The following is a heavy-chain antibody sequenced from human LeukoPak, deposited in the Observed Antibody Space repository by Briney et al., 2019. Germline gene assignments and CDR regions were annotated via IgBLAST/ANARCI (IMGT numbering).Heavy chain of an antibody. CDR2: INHSGST. V-gene: IGHV4-34*01. J-gene: IGHJ4*02. CDR1: GGSFSGYY. D-gene: IGHD6-6*01. CDR3: ARGNSSSSGYYFDY. Sequence: SETLSLTCAVYGGSFSGYYWSWIRQPPGKGLEWIGEINHSGSTNYNPSLKSRVTISVDTSKNQFSLKLSSVTAADTAVYYCARGNSSSSGYYFDYWGQGTLVTVSP.